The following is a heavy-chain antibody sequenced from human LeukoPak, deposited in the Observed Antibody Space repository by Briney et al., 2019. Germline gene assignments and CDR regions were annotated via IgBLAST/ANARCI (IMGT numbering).Heavy chain of an antibody. V-gene: IGHV3-7*01. CDR2: IKQDGSEK. J-gene: IGHJ4*02. D-gene: IGHD2-21*01. Sequence: GGSLRLSCAASGLTFSSYWMSWVRQAPEKGLEWVANIKQDGSEKDYVDSVKGRFTISRDTAKNSLYLQMNSLRAEDTAVYYCARIKSQGVVVPLLRSTYYFDYWGQGTLVTVSS. CDR3: ARIKSQGVVVPLLRSTYYFDY. CDR1: GLTFSSYW.